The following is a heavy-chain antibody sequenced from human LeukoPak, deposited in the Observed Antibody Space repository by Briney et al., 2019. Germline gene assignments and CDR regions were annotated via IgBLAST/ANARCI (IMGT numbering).Heavy chain of an antibody. V-gene: IGHV1-18*01. CDR2: ISPFNVDT. CDR1: GYTFSSYG. Sequence: GASVKVSCKPSGYTFSSYGIAWVRQAPGQGLEWVGWISPFNVDTNYAEKVQGRVTLTTETSTGTAYMELTSLRSDDTAIYYCARAVFRGYGYFFGRWGQGTLVTVSS. D-gene: IGHD5-12*01. CDR3: ARAVFRGYGYFFGR. J-gene: IGHJ4*02.